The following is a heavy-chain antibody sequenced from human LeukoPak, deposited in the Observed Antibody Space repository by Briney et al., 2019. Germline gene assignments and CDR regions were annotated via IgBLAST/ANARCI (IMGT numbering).Heavy chain of an antibody. Sequence: PGGSLRLSCAASGFTFSNYYMSWIRQAPGKGLEWVSYISSSGSTIYYADSVKGRFTISRDNAKNSLYLQMNSLRSDDTAVYYCARDSSPFIVVVLYLIDIWGQGTMVTVSS. J-gene: IGHJ3*02. CDR3: ARDSSPFIVVVLYLIDI. CDR1: GFTFSNYY. V-gene: IGHV3-11*01. CDR2: ISSSGSTI. D-gene: IGHD2-2*01.